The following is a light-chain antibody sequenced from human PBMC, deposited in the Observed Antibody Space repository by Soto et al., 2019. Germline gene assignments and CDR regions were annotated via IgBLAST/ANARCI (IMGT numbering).Light chain of an antibody. Sequence: EIVLTQSPGTLSLSPGERATLSCRASQSVSSSYLAWYQQKPGQAPRLLIYGASSRATGIPDRFSGSGSGTDFTLTLSRLEPEDFAVYYCQQYCSSPPYTLGQGTKLEIK. J-gene: IGKJ2*01. CDR2: GAS. V-gene: IGKV3-20*01. CDR3: QQYCSSPPYT. CDR1: QSVSSSY.